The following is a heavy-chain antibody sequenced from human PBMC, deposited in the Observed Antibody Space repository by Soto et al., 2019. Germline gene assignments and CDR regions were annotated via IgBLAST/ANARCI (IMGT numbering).Heavy chain of an antibody. CDR2: IYPGDSDT. CDR1: GYSFTSYW. V-gene: IGHV5-51*01. Sequence: EVQLVQSGAEVKKPGESLKISCKGSGYSFTSYWIGWVRQMPGKGLEWMGIIYPGDSDTRYSPSFQGQVTISADKSISTAYLQWSSLKASDTAIYYCARHPDYGDEGYYMDVWGKGTTVTVSS. D-gene: IGHD4-17*01. CDR3: ARHPDYGDEGYYMDV. J-gene: IGHJ6*03.